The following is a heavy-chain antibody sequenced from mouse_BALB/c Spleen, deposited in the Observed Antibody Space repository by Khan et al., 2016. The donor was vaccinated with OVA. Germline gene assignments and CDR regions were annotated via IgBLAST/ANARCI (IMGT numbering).Heavy chain of an antibody. V-gene: IGHV1-18*01. Sequence: VRLQQSGPELVKPGDSMKISCKASGYSFTDYTMNWVKQSRGKNLEWIGLINPYNGASNYKQKFKGKATLTVDKSSSTAYMELLSLTSEDSAVYYCARSGYGGFAFWGQGTLVTVSA. CDR3: ARSGYGGFAF. CDR1: GYSFTDYT. D-gene: IGHD1-2*01. CDR2: INPYNGAS. J-gene: IGHJ3*01.